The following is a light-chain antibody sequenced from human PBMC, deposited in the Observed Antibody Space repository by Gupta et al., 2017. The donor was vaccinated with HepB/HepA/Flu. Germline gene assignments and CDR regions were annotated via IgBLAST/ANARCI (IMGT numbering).Light chain of an antibody. V-gene: IGLV2-14*01. J-gene: IGLJ2*01. CDR2: DVS. CDR1: SSDVGGYYY. Sequence: QSALTQPASVSGSPGQSITISCTGTSSDVGGYYYVSWYQQYPGKAPKLLIYDVSSRPSGTSNRFSGSKSGNTAALTISGLQAEDEADYYCSSDASSNSVLFGGGTKVTVL. CDR3: SSDASSNSVL.